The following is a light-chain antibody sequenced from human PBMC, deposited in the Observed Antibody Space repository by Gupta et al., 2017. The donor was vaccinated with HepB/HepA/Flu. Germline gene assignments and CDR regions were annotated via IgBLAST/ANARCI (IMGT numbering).Light chain of an antibody. Sequence: QSALTQPASVSGSPGQSITISCTGTNGDIGGYNYVSWYQQNPGKAPKLMIYDVSTRPSGVSDRFSGSKSGNTASLTISELQAEDEADYYCSSYASISALVVFGGGTKLTVL. CDR1: NGDIGGYNY. V-gene: IGLV2-14*03. CDR2: DVS. J-gene: IGLJ2*01. CDR3: SSYASISALVV.